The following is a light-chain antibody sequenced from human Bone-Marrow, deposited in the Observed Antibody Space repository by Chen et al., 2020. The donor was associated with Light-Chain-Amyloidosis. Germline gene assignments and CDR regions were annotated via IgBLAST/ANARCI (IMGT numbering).Light chain of an antibody. CDR3: SSYTSSVSYV. CDR2: EVS. CDR1: SSDVGGYNH. J-gene: IGLJ1*01. V-gene: IGLV2-14*01. Sequence: QSALTQPASVSGSPGQSITISCTGTSSDVGGYNHVSWYQHHPGKAPQLMIYEVSNRPSGISNRFSGSTSGNTASLSISGLQAEDEADYYCSSYTSSVSYVFGSGTKVTVL.